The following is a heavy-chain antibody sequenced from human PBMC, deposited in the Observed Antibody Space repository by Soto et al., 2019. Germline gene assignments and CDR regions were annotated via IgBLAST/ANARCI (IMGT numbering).Heavy chain of an antibody. J-gene: IGHJ4*02. V-gene: IGHV1-69*08. CDR1: GGTFSSYT. D-gene: IGHD3-10*01. CDR2: IIPILGIA. Sequence: QVQLVQSGAEVKKPGSSVKVSCKASGGTFSSYTISWVRQAPGQGLEWMGRIIPILGIANYAQKFQGRVTITADKSTSTAYTVLSSLRSEDTAVYYCAREEYYYGSGAFFDYWGQGTLVTVSS. CDR3: AREEYYYGSGAFFDY.